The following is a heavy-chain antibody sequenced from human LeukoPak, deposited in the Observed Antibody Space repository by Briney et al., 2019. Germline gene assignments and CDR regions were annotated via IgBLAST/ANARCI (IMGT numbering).Heavy chain of an antibody. CDR1: GGSISSSSYY. J-gene: IGHJ4*02. D-gene: IGHD3-22*01. CDR3: ARASYSYDINGWVPFDY. CDR2: IYYSGST. V-gene: IGHV4-39*07. Sequence: SETLSLTCTVSGGSISSSSYYWGWIRQPPGKGLEWIGSIYYSGSTYYNPSLKSRVTISGDTSKNQFSLRLSSVTAADTAFYYCARASYSYDINGWVPFDYWGQGTLVTVSS.